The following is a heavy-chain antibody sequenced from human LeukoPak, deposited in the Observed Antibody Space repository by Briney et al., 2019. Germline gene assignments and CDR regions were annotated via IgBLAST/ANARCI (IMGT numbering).Heavy chain of an antibody. Sequence: SGGSLRLSCAASRFTFSSYGMHWVRQAPGKGLEWVAFIRYDGTNKYYADSVKGRFSISRDNAKNSLYLQMNSLRAEDTAVYYCARDLLGWELHYFDYWGQGTLVTVSS. CDR2: IRYDGTNK. CDR1: RFTFSSYG. J-gene: IGHJ4*02. V-gene: IGHV3-30*02. D-gene: IGHD1-26*01. CDR3: ARDLLGWELHYFDY.